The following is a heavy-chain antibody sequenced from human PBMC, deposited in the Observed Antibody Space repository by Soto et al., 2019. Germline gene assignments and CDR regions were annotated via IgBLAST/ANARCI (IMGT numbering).Heavy chain of an antibody. CDR1: GFTFSSYA. CDR3: AKDRRSSGWYADYYYGMDV. D-gene: IGHD6-19*01. J-gene: IGHJ6*02. Sequence: GALSLSCAASGFTFSSYAMSWVRQAPGKGLEWVSAISGSGGSTYYADSVKGRFTISRDNSKNTLYLQMNSLTAEDTAVYYCAKDRRSSGWYADYYYGMDVWGQGTTVTVSS. V-gene: IGHV3-23*01. CDR2: ISGSGGST.